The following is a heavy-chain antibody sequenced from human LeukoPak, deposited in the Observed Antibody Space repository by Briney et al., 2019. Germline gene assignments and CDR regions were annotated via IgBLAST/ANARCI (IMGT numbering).Heavy chain of an antibody. V-gene: IGHV3-23*01. CDR2: ISGSGGST. CDR3: ARDKSSMASEYGMDV. Sequence: GGSLRLSCAASGFTFSSYAMSWVRQAPGKGLEWVSAISGSGGSTYYADSVKGRFTISRDNSKNTLYLQMNSLRAEDTAVYYCARDKSSMASEYGMDVWGQGTTVTVSS. CDR1: GFTFSSYA. J-gene: IGHJ6*02. D-gene: IGHD5-24*01.